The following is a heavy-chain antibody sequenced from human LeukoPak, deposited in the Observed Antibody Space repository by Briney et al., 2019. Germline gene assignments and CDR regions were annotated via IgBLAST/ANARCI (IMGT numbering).Heavy chain of an antibody. D-gene: IGHD2-21*01. CDR1: GFTFSNVW. CDR3: VTDLVIKGYFDY. J-gene: IGHJ4*02. Sequence: GGSLRLSCAASGFTFSNVWMSWVRQVPGKGLEWVGRIRRKTDGETTDHAAPVEGRFTISRDDSKNTLYLQMNSLKTEDTAVYYCVTDLVIKGYFDYWGQGALVTVSS. V-gene: IGHV3-15*01. CDR2: IRRKTDGETT.